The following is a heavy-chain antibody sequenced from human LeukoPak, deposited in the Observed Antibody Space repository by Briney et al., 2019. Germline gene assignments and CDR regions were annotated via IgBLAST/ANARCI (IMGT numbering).Heavy chain of an antibody. CDR2: IGTAGDT. Sequence: GGSLRLSCAASGFTFSSHDMHWVRHTPGKGLEWVSGIGTAGDTYYPDSVKGRFTISRENARNSLYLQMNSLRAGDTAVYYCARELRGIGIDYWGQGTLVTVSS. J-gene: IGHJ4*02. CDR1: GFTFSSHD. CDR3: ARELRGIGIDY. V-gene: IGHV3-13*01. D-gene: IGHD3-16*01.